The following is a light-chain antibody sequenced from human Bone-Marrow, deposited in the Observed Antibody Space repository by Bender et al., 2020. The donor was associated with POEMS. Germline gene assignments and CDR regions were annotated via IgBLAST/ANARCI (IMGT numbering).Light chain of an antibody. V-gene: IGLV1-44*01. CDR2: INN. Sequence: QSVLTQPPSASGTPGQRVTISCSGSSSNIGTNPVNWYQQLPGTAPKLLIYINNQRPSGVPDRFSGSKSGTSASLAISGIQSEDEADYYCAAWADSLNGWVFGGGTKLTVL. CDR3: AAWADSLNGWV. CDR1: SSNIGTNP. J-gene: IGLJ3*02.